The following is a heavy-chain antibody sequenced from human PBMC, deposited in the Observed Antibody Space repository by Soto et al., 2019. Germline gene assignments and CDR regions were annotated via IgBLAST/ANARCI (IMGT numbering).Heavy chain of an antibody. Sequence: ASVKVSCKASGYTFTSYAMHWVRQAPGQRLEWMGWINAGNGNTKYSQKFQGRVTITRDTSASTAYMELSSLRSEDTAVYYCARDLAYYVWGSYRVDAFDIWGQGTMVT. CDR2: INAGNGNT. CDR3: ARDLAYYVWGSYRVDAFDI. V-gene: IGHV1-3*01. CDR1: GYTFTSYA. D-gene: IGHD3-16*02. J-gene: IGHJ3*02.